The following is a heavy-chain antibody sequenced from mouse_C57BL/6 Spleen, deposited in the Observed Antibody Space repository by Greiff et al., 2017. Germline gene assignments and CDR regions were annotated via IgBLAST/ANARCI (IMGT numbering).Heavy chain of an antibody. CDR1: GYTFTDYY. CDR2: INPYNGGT. CDR3: ARGTLDY. D-gene: IGHD2-14*01. V-gene: IGHV1-19*01. J-gene: IGHJ2*01. Sequence: EVQLVESGPVLVKPGASVKMSCKASGYTFTDYYMNWVKQSHGKSLEWIGVINPYNGGTSYNQKFKGKATLTVDKSSSTAYMELNSLTSEDSAVYYCARGTLDYWGQGTTLTVSS.